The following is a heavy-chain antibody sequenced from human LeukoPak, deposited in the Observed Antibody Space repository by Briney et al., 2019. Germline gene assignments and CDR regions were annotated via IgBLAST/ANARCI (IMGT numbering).Heavy chain of an antibody. CDR2: INHSGST. J-gene: IGHJ4*02. CDR1: GGSFSGYY. D-gene: IGHD6-13*01. V-gene: IGHV4-34*01. Sequence: PSETLSLTCAVYGGSFSGYYWSWIRQPPGKGLEWIGEINHSGSTNYNPSLKSRVTISVDTSKNQFSLKLSSVTAADTAVYYCARGEAAALIYWGQGTLVTVSS. CDR3: ARGEAAALIY.